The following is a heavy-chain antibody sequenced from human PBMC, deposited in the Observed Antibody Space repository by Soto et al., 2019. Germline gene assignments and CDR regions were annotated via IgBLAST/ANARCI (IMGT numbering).Heavy chain of an antibody. Sequence: PGGSLRLSCAASGFTFSSYGMHWVRQAPGKGLEWVAVISYDGSNKYYADSVKGRFTISRDNSKNTLYLQMNSLRAEDTAVYYCAKDRLGDYVWGSYRETYYFDYWGQGTLVTVSS. V-gene: IGHV3-30*18. J-gene: IGHJ4*02. CDR3: AKDRLGDYVWGSYRETYYFDY. D-gene: IGHD3-16*02. CDR1: GFTFSSYG. CDR2: ISYDGSNK.